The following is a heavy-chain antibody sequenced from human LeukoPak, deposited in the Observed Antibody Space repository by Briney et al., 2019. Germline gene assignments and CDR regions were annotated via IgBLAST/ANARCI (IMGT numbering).Heavy chain of an antibody. CDR3: ARQIQRSEFDI. J-gene: IGHJ3*02. D-gene: IGHD1-1*01. Sequence: PSETLSLTCTVPGGSISSSSYYWGWIRQPPGKGLEWIGSIYYSGSTYYNPSLKSRVTISVDTSKNQFSLKLSSVTAPDTPVYYCARQIQRSEFDIWGQGTMVTVSS. CDR1: GGSISSSSYY. CDR2: IYYSGST. V-gene: IGHV4-39*01.